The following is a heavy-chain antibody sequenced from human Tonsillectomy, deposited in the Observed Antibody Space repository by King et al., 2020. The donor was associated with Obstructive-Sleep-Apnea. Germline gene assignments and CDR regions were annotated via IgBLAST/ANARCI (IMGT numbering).Heavy chain of an antibody. V-gene: IGHV3-7*03. CDR1: GFIFSNYW. Sequence: EVQLVESGGDLVQPGGSRRLSCVASGFIFSNYWMSLVRQAPGKGLEWGANIKQDVREKNHVGSVKGRFTISRDNAKNSLYLQLNSLRVEDTAVYFCARDGVGAFDYWGQGSLVTVSP. CDR2: IKQDVREK. D-gene: IGHD3-16*01. J-gene: IGHJ4*02. CDR3: ARDGVGAFDY.